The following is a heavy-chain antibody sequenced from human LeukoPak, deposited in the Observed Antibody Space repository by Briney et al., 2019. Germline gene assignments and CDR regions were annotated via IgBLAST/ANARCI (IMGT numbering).Heavy chain of an antibody. CDR1: GGSISSYY. CDR2: IYYSGST. J-gene: IGHJ4*02. D-gene: IGHD3-9*01. CDR3: ARRIDWLQLFDY. V-gene: IGHV4-59*01. Sequence: SETLSLTCTVSGGSISSYYWSWIRQPPGKGLEWIGYIYYSGSTNYNPSLKSRVTISVDTSKNQFSLKLSSVTAADTAVYYCARRIDWLQLFDYWGQGTLVTVSS.